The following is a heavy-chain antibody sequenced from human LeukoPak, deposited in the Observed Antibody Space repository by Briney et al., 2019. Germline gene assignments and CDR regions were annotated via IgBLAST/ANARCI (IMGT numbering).Heavy chain of an antibody. Sequence: ASVKVSCKASGYTFTNYYIHWVRQAPGHGLECMGLINPGGDNTSYAQNFQGRVTMTRDTSASTVYMELSSLRSEDTAIYYCARIRDGYTDAYDIWGQGTVVTVPS. CDR2: INPGGDNT. D-gene: IGHD5-24*01. J-gene: IGHJ3*02. V-gene: IGHV1-46*01. CDR1: GYTFTNYY. CDR3: ARIRDGYTDAYDI.